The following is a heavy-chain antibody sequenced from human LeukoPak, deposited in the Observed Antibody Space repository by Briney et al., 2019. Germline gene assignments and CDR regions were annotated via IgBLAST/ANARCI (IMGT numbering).Heavy chain of an antibody. Sequence: SETLSLTCAVSGFSISSGYYWSWMRQSPGKGLEWIGEINYSGSTNSNPSLKSRLILSVDPSKNQFSLYLRSVLAADTAVYYCASPSGGAHHWGQGTLVTVSS. CDR1: GFSISSGYY. V-gene: IGHV4-34*01. D-gene: IGHD2-15*01. J-gene: IGHJ5*02. CDR2: INYSGST. CDR3: ASPSGGAHH.